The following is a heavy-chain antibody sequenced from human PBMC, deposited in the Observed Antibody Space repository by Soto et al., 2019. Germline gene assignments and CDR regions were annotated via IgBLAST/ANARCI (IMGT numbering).Heavy chain of an antibody. V-gene: IGHV3-21*02. D-gene: IGHD3-3*01. J-gene: IGHJ6*02. CDR2: ITSSSSRNI. Sequence: EVQLVESGGGLVKPGGSLRLSCSASGFPFSTYTMYWVRQAPGKVLEWVSSITSSSSRNIFYADSVKGRFTISRDNANNMIFLQMNNLRVEDTAVYYCARDDPVFGAIPRMDIWGHGTTVTASS. CDR3: ARDDPVFGAIPRMDI. CDR1: GFPFSTYT.